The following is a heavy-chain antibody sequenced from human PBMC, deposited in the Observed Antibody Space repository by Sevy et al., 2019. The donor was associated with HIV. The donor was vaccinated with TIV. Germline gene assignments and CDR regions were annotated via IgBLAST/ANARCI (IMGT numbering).Heavy chain of an antibody. CDR2: IRYDGSNK. J-gene: IGHJ4*02. CDR1: GFTFSSYG. V-gene: IGHV3-30*02. Sequence: GGSLRLSCAASGFTFSSYGMHWVRQAPGKGLEWVAFIRYDGSNKYYADSVKGRFTISTNNSKNTLYLQMNSLRAEDTAVYYCAKIGNCSGGSCYPYYFDYWGQGTLVTVSS. CDR3: AKIGNCSGGSCYPYYFDY. D-gene: IGHD2-15*01.